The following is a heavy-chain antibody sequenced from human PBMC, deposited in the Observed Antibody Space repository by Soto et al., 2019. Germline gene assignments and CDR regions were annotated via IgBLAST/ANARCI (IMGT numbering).Heavy chain of an antibody. CDR1: GFTFSSYS. D-gene: IGHD1-26*01. Sequence: EVQLVESGGGLVKPGGSLRLSCATSGFTFSSYSMNWVRQAPGKGLEWVSSISSSSSYIYYADSVKGRFTISRDNAKNSFYLQMNRLRAEDTAVYYCARDREGVGAGLFWGPGNMVTVSS. V-gene: IGHV3-21*06. CDR3: ARDREGVGAGLF. CDR2: ISSSSSYI. J-gene: IGHJ3*01.